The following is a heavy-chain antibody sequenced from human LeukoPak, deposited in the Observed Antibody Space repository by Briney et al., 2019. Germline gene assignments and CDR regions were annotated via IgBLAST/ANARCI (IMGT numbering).Heavy chain of an antibody. CDR1: GGSISSYY. CDR2: IYTSGST. Sequence: PSETLSLTCTVSGGSISSYYWSWFRQPAGKGLEWIGRIYTSGSTNYNPSLKSRVTMSVDTSKNQFSLKLSSVTAADTAVYYCAREGIVGAKDAFDIWGQGTMVTVSS. CDR3: AREGIVGAKDAFDI. J-gene: IGHJ3*02. D-gene: IGHD1-26*01. V-gene: IGHV4-4*07.